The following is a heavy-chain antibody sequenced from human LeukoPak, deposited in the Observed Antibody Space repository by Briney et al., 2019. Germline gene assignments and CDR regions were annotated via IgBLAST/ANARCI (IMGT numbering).Heavy chain of an antibody. J-gene: IGHJ3*02. D-gene: IGHD3-10*01. CDR2: ISYDGSNK. V-gene: IGHV3-30-3*01. CDR1: GFTFSSYA. Sequence: GRSLRLSCAASGFTFSSYAMHWVRQAPGKGLEWVAVISYDGSNKYYADSVKGRFTISRDNSKNTLYLQMNSLRAEDTAVYYCAKDSRRVLWFGESYSLDAFDIWGQGTMVTVSS. CDR3: AKDSRRVLWFGESYSLDAFDI.